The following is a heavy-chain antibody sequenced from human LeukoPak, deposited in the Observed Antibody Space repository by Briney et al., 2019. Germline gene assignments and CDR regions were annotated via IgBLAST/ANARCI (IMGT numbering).Heavy chain of an antibody. D-gene: IGHD3-9*01. Sequence: PSETLSLTCTVSGGSISSYYWSWIRQPPGKGLEWIGYIYYSGSTKYNPSLKSRVTISVGTSKNQFSLKLSSVTAADTAVYYCARLQRNYDILTAYTFDYWGQGTLVTVSS. V-gene: IGHV4-59*08. CDR3: ARLQRNYDILTAYTFDY. CDR1: GGSISSYY. CDR2: IYYSGST. J-gene: IGHJ4*02.